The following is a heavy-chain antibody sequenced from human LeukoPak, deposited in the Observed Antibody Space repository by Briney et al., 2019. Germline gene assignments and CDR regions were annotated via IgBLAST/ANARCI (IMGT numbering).Heavy chain of an antibody. D-gene: IGHD3-22*01. Sequence: GGSLRLSCAASGFTFSSYSMNWVRQAPGKGLEWVSSISSSSSYIYYADSVMGRFTISRDNAKNSLYLQMNSLRAEDTAVYYCARVGYYDSSGYRAFDIWGQGTMVTVSS. CDR1: GFTFSSYS. CDR2: ISSSSSYI. CDR3: ARVGYYDSSGYRAFDI. V-gene: IGHV3-21*01. J-gene: IGHJ3*02.